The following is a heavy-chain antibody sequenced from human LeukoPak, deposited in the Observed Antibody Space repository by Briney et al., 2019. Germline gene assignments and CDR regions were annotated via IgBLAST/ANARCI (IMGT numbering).Heavy chain of an antibody. D-gene: IGHD3-16*01. Sequence: GGSLRLSCTASGLTVSSNFMSWVRQAPGKGPESLSIMYNIGSTLYAESVKGRFTMSRDISKNTVYLEMKSLRVEDTGLYFCAREDRGTDIWGQGTMVTVSS. CDR2: MYNIGST. CDR1: GLTVSSNF. V-gene: IGHV3-66*01. J-gene: IGHJ3*02. CDR3: AREDRGTDI.